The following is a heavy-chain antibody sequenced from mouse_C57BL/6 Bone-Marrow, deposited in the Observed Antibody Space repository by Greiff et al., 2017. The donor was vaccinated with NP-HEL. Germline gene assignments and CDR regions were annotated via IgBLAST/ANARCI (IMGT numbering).Heavy chain of an antibody. CDR1: GYAFSSSW. V-gene: IGHV1-82*01. J-gene: IGHJ1*03. D-gene: IGHD1-1*01. CDR2: IYPGDGDT. CDR3: ARYDTTGV. Sequence: MQLQQSGPELVKPGASVKISCKASGYAFSSSWMNWVKQRPGKGLEWIGRIYPGDGDTNYNGKFKGKATLTADKSSSTAYMQLSSLTSEDSAVYFCARYDTTGVWGTGTTVTVSS.